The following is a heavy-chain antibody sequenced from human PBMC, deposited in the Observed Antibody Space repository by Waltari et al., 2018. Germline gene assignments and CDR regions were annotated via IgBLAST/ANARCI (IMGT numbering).Heavy chain of an antibody. Sequence: QVQLVQSGPEVKKPGTSVKVSCKVSGFAFSTSSIQWVRQVGGHRLEWMAWIVVRSHSTHHAPKFQGRLSITTDMSASTVYMELSSLTSEDTAVYYCAADGHHQWGRGTLVTVSS. CDR2: IVVRSHST. CDR3: AADGHHQ. CDR1: GFAFSTSS. J-gene: IGHJ4*02. V-gene: IGHV1-58*02.